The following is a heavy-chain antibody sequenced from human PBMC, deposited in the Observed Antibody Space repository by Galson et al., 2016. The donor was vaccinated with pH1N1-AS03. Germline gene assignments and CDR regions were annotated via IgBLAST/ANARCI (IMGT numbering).Heavy chain of an antibody. CDR1: GYTFTDYN. Sequence: VKVSCKVSGYTFTDYNMHWVQQAPGKGLEWMGLVDPDTSKTKYAEKFQGRVTITADTSRDTAYMDLSGLRSADTAIYYCATDGPRGGRSSWGQGTLVTVSS. V-gene: IGHV1-69-2*01. J-gene: IGHJ4*02. CDR3: ATDGPRGGRSS. CDR2: VDPDTSKT. D-gene: IGHD6-6*01.